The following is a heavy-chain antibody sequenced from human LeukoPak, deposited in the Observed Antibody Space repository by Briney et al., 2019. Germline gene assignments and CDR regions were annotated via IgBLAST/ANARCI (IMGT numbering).Heavy chain of an antibody. V-gene: IGHV4-34*01. CDR2: INHSGST. J-gene: IGHJ6*02. Sequence: SETLSLTCAVYGGSFSGYYWSWIRQPPGKGLEWIGEINHSGSTNYNPSLKSRVTISVDTSKNQFSLKLSSVTAADTAVYYCARGAMITSAEGTLYGMDVWGQGTTVTVSS. CDR1: GGSFSGYY. D-gene: IGHD3-16*01. CDR3: ARGAMITSAEGTLYGMDV.